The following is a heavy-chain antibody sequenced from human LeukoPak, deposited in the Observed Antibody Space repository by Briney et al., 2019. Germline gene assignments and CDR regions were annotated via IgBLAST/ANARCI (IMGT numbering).Heavy chain of an antibody. CDR3: AKDGSSPVTTLELYFAY. CDR2: IRYDGSNK. Sequence: TGGSLRLSGAASGFTFSSYGMHWVRQAPGKGLEGVAFIRYDGSNKYYADSVKGRFTSSRDNSKKTLYRQMKSLRAEDTAVYYCAKDGSSPVTTLELYFAYRGQGTLVTVSS. D-gene: IGHD4-11*01. V-gene: IGHV3-30*02. CDR1: GFTFSSYG. J-gene: IGHJ4*02.